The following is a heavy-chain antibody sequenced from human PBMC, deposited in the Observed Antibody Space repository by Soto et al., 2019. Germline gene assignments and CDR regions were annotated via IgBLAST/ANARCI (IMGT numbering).Heavy chain of an antibody. J-gene: IGHJ4*02. V-gene: IGHV3-23*01. CDR3: TKQSGVGYVWGTTGEDPYYLGC. D-gene: IGHD3-16*01. CDR1: GFTFSSYA. Sequence: GGSLRLSCAASGFTFSSYAMSWVRQAPGKGLEWVSAISGSGGSTYYADSVKGRFTISRDNSKNTLYLQMNSLRAEDTAVYYCTKQSGVGYVWGTTGEDPYYLGCCGQGSLGTVSS. CDR2: ISGSGGST.